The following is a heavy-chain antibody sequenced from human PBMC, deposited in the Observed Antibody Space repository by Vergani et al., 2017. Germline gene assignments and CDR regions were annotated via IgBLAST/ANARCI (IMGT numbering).Heavy chain of an antibody. CDR3: AKARDPNCKGGNCYSYYYGLDL. D-gene: IGHD2-21*01. V-gene: IGHV3-23*01. J-gene: IGHJ6*02. CDR1: GFTFSSYA. Sequence: EVQLLESGGNLIQPGGSLRLSCGASGFTFSSYAMTWVRLAPGKGLQWVSPISGSGGNTFYTDSVKGRFTTSRDNSKNTLYLQMNSLRVEDTAIYYCAKARDPNCKGGNCYSYYYGLDLWGQGTTVTVSS. CDR2: ISGSGGNT.